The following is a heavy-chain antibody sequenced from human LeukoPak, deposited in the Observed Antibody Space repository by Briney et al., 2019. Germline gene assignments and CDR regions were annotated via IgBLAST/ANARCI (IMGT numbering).Heavy chain of an antibody. Sequence: GGSLRLSCAASGFSFSDYWMSWLRQAPGKGLEWVSTISGSGGRTYYADSVKGRFTISRDNSKNTLSLQMNSLRAEDTALYYCAKGLRIAAAGKYYFDYWGQGTLVTVSS. CDR2: ISGSGGRT. J-gene: IGHJ4*02. D-gene: IGHD6-13*01. CDR3: AKGLRIAAAGKYYFDY. V-gene: IGHV3-23*01. CDR1: GFSFSDYW.